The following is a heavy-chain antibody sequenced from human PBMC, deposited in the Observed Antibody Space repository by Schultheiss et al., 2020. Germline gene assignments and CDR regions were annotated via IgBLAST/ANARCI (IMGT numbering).Heavy chain of an antibody. V-gene: IGHV4-31*01. Sequence: SQTLSLTCTVSGGSISSGGYYWSWIRQHPGKGLEWIGYIYYSGSTYYNPSLKSLVTISVDTSKNQFSLKLSSVTAADTAVYYCARSTVMAVYYFDYWGQGTLVTVSS. D-gene: IGHD5-18*01. CDR2: IYYSGST. CDR1: GGSISSGGYY. CDR3: ARSTVMAVYYFDY. J-gene: IGHJ4*02.